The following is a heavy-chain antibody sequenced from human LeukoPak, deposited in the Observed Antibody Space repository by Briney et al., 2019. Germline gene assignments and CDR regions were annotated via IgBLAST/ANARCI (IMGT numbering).Heavy chain of an antibody. CDR3: ARGPAADY. J-gene: IGHJ4*02. CDR1: GGSFSGYY. V-gene: IGHV4-34*01. Sequence: PSETLSLTCAVYGGSFSGYYWSWIRQPPGKGLEWIGEINHSGSTNYNPSLKSRVTISVDTSKNQFSLKLSSVTAADTVVYYCARGPAADYWGQGTLVTVSS. CDR2: INHSGST. D-gene: IGHD2-15*01.